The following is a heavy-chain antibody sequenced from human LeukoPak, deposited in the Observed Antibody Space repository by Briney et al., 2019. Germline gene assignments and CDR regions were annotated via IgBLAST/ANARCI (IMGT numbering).Heavy chain of an antibody. CDR2: ISYDGSNK. D-gene: IGHD6-13*01. Sequence: GGSLRLSCAASGFTFSSYAMHWVRQAPGKGLEWVAIISYDGSNKYYADSVKGRFTISRDNSKNTLYLQMNSPRAEDTAVYYCARVPVWYSSSWYGDYWGQGTLVTVSS. J-gene: IGHJ4*02. CDR1: GFTFSSYA. V-gene: IGHV3-30-3*01. CDR3: ARVPVWYSSSWYGDY.